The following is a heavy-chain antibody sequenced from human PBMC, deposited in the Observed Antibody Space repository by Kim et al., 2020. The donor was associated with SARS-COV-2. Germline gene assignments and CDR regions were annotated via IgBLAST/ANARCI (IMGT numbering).Heavy chain of an antibody. J-gene: IGHJ4*02. V-gene: IGHV1-3*01. D-gene: IGHD2-15*01. CDR3: ARVLYTYGAGYYN. Sequence: ASVKVSCKASGYSFTGYAIHWVRQAPGQGLEWMGWINGGNGNRRYSQKLEGRVTPTRDISASTAYMELVSLRAEDTAVYFCARVLYTYGAGYYNWGQGTLVTVS. CDR1: GYSFTGYA. CDR2: INGGNGNR.